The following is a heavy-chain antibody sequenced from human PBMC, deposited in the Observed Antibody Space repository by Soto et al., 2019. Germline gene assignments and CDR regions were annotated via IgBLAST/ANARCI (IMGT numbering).Heavy chain of an antibody. Sequence: SGPTLVNPTQTLTLTCTLSGFSLSTTTVGVAWIRQPPGKALEWLALIYWDDDRRYIPSLKNRLTITKDTSGGQVVLTMTNMELGDTPIFFCAGVTLFDLGGYSFAYGGRETMVPVPS. CDR2: IYWDDDR. J-gene: IGHJ2*01. D-gene: IGHD3-9*01. CDR3: AGVTLFDLGGYSFAY. V-gene: IGHV2-5*02. CDR1: GFSLSTTTVG.